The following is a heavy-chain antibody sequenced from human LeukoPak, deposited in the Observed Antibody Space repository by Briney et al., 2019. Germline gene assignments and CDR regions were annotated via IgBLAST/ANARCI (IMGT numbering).Heavy chain of an antibody. D-gene: IGHD2-15*01. CDR1: GFTFNSFA. CDR3: AKSGLNRFDY. V-gene: IGHV3-23*01. J-gene: IGHJ4*02. CDR2: ISGGGST. Sequence: GGSLRLSCAASGFTFNSFAMSWVRQAPGKGLEWVSAISGGGSTYYADSVKGRFTIPRDNSKNTLYLQMNSLRAEDTAVYYCAKSGLNRFDYWGQGTLVTVSS.